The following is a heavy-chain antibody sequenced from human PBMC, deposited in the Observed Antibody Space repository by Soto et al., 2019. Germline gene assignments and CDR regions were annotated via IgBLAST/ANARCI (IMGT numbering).Heavy chain of an antibody. CDR3: ARVTSSGWYRIYYFDY. CDR1: GYSFTGNS. D-gene: IGHD6-19*01. Sequence: ASVKVSCKAAGYSFTGNSIHWVRQAPGQGLEWMGWIHPSNGSTNYAQKFQGWVTMTRDTSTSTAYMELRSLRSDDTAVYYCARVTSSGWYRIYYFDYWGQGTLVTVSS. V-gene: IGHV1-2*04. J-gene: IGHJ4*02. CDR2: IHPSNGST.